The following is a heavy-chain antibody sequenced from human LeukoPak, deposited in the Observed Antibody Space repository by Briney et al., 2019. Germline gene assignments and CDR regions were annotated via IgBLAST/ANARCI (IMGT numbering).Heavy chain of an antibody. CDR3: ARARRISIFGVVIPSPYYYYYMDV. CDR2: INPISVVT. D-gene: IGHD3-3*01. CDR1: GYTFTDYY. J-gene: IGHJ6*03. Sequence: ASVKVSCKASGYTFTDYYLLWVRQAPGQGLEWRGWINPISVVTNNAQKLQGKVTMTRDTSISTAYMELSRLRSDDTAVYYCARARRISIFGVVIPSPYYYYYMDVWGKGTTVTVSS. V-gene: IGHV1-2*02.